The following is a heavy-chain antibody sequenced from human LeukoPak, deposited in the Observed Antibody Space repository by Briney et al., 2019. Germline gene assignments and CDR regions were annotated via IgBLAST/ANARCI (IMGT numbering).Heavy chain of an antibody. V-gene: IGHV3-9*01. J-gene: IGHJ4*02. CDR2: ISWNSGSI. CDR3: AKDMYYFGSGRVAFDY. D-gene: IGHD3-10*01. Sequence: PGRSLRLSCAVSGFIFDDYAMHWVRQAPGKGLEWVSGISWNSGSIDYADSVRGRFTISRDNAKNSLFLQMNSLRAEDTALYYCAKDMYYFGSGRVAFDYWGQGTLVTVSS. CDR1: GFIFDDYA.